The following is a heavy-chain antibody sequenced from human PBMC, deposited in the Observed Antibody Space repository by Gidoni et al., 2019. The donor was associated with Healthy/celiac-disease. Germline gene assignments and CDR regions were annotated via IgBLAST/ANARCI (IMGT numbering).Heavy chain of an antibody. J-gene: IGHJ3*02. CDR2: IYYSGST. CDR1: GGSISSGGYY. V-gene: IGHV4-31*03. Sequence: QVQLQESGPGLVKPSQTLSLTCTVSGGSISSGGYYWSWIRQHPGKGLEWIGYIYYSGSTYYNPSLKSRVTISVDTSKNQFSLKLSSVTAADTAVYYCARDPNSSGYYYSLAFDIWGQGTMVTVSS. D-gene: IGHD3-22*01. CDR3: ARDPNSSGYYYSLAFDI.